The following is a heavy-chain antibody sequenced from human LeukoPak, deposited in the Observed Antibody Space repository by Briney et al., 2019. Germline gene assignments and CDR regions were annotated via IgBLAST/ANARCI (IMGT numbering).Heavy chain of an antibody. D-gene: IGHD3-22*01. J-gene: IGHJ4*02. V-gene: IGHV3-33*01. CDR2: IFYDGSNK. CDR1: GFTFSSCG. CDR3: ACAGRGYYDSLDY. Sequence: GKSLRLSCAASGFTFSSCGMHWVRQAPGKGLEWVALIFYDGSNKYYSDSVKGRFTISRDNSNNTLYMQMNGLRAEDTAVYYSACAGRGYYDSLDYWGQGTLVTVSS.